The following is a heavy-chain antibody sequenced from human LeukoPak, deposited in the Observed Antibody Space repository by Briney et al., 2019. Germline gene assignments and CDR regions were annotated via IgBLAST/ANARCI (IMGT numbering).Heavy chain of an antibody. D-gene: IGHD1-26*01. V-gene: IGHV3-23*01. J-gene: IGHJ6*02. Sequence: GGSLRLSCAASGFTFSSYAINWVRQAPGKGLEWVSTISGSGGNTYYADSVKGRFTVSRDNSKNTLYLQMKSLSAEDTAVYYCARPLSGSYYEALDVWSQGTTVTVSS. CDR2: ISGSGGNT. CDR3: ARPLSGSYYEALDV. CDR1: GFTFSSYA.